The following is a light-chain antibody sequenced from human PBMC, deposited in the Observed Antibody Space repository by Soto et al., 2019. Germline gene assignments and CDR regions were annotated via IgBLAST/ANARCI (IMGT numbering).Light chain of an antibody. Sequence: IVLTHSPATLSLSPWERATLSFRASQSVSSYLAWYQQKPGQAPRLLMYGVSTRDTGIPDRFSGSGAGTGFTLTISRLEPGDFAVYYCQVYGSSPKKFGQGTKVDIK. CDR1: QSVSSY. CDR2: GVS. CDR3: QVYGSSPKK. V-gene: IGKV3-20*01. J-gene: IGKJ1*01.